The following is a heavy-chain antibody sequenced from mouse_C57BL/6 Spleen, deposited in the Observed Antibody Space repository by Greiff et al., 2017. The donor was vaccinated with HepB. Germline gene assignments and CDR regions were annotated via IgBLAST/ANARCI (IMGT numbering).Heavy chain of an antibody. D-gene: IGHD1-1*02. CDR3: YGPPY. CDR2: IYPGDGAT. J-gene: IGHJ2*01. CDR1: GYAFTSYW. Sequence: VQLQQSGPELVKPGASVKISCKASGYAFTSYWMTWVKQRPGEGLEWIGEIYPGDGATNYNGKFKGKATLTADKSSSTAYMQLSSLTSDDSAVYFCYGPPYWGQGTTLTVSS. V-gene: IGHV1-82*01.